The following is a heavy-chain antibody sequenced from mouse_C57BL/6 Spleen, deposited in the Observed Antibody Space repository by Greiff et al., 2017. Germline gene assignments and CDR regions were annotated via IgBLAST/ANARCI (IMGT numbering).Heavy chain of an antibody. CDR1: GYSFTDYN. J-gene: IGHJ2*01. V-gene: IGHV1-39*01. D-gene: IGHD4-1*01. CDR2: INPTYGTT. CDR3: ARKSNWDAGFDY. Sequence: VQLKQSGPELVKPGASVKISCKASGYSFTDYNMNWVKQSNGKSLEWIGVINPTYGTTSSNQKFKGKATLTVDQSSNTAYMQLNSLTSEDSAVYYCARKSNWDAGFDYWGQGTTLTVSS.